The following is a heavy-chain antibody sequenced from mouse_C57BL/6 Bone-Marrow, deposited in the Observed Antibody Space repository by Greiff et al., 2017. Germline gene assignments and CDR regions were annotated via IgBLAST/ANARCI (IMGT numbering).Heavy chain of an antibody. V-gene: IGHV1-59*01. CDR2: IDPSDSYT. CDR3: ASEGGYYDFDY. CDR1: GYTFTSYW. Sequence: QLQQPGAELVRPGTSVKLSCKASGYTFTSYWMHWVQQRPGQGLEWIGVIDPSDSYTNYNQKFKGKATLTVDTSSSTAYMQLSSLTSEDSAVYYCASEGGYYDFDYWGQGTTLTVSS. J-gene: IGHJ2*01. D-gene: IGHD2-3*01.